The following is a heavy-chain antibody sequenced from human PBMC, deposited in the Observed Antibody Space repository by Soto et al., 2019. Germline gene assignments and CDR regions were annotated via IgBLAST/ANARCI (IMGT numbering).Heavy chain of an antibody. CDR3: ATGQYYYDSSGYYYS. CDR2: IRSSSSYT. D-gene: IGHD3-22*01. CDR1: GFTFSDYY. Sequence: QVQLVESGGGLVKPGGSLRLSCAASGFTFSDYYISWIRQAPGKGLEWVSYIRSSSSYTNYAYSVRGRFTISRDNAKNSLYLQMNSLRAEDTAVYYCATGQYYYDSSGYYYSWGQGTLVTVSS. J-gene: IGHJ4*02. V-gene: IGHV3-11*05.